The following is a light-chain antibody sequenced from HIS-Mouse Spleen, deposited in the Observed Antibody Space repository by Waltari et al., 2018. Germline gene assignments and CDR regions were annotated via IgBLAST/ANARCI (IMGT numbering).Light chain of an antibody. CDR3: YSTDSSGNHRV. CDR1: ALPKKY. CDR2: EDS. J-gene: IGLJ2*01. Sequence: SYELTQPPSVSVSPGKTARITCSGDALPKKYAYWYQPKSGQAPVLVIYEDSKRPSGIPGRLAGSSAGTMATLTISGAQVEDEADYYCYSTDSSGNHRVFGGGTKLTVL. V-gene: IGLV3-10*01.